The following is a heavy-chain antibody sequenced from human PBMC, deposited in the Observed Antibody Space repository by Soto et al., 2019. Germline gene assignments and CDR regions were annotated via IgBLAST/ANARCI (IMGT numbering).Heavy chain of an antibody. CDR1: GGSISSYY. V-gene: IGHV4-59*08. Sequence: SETLSLTCTVSGGSISSYYWSWIRQPPGKGLEWIGYIYYSGSTNYNPSLKSRVTISVDTSKNQFSLKLGSVTAADTAVYYCARQGGEGRFDPWGQGTLVTVSS. D-gene: IGHD2-21*01. CDR3: ARQGGEGRFDP. CDR2: IYYSGST. J-gene: IGHJ5*02.